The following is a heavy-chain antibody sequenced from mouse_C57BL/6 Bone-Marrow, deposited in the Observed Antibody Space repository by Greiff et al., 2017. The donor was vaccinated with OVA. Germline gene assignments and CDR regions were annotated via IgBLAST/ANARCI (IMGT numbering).Heavy chain of an antibody. CDR3: ARKRELMGLYYFDY. D-gene: IGHD1-1*02. J-gene: IGHJ2*01. V-gene: IGHV1-69*01. Sequence: QVQLQQSGAELVMPGASVKLSCKASGYTFTSYWMHWVKQRPGQGLEWIGEIDPSDSYTNYNQKFKGKSTLTVDKSSSTAYMQLSSLTSEDSAVYYCARKRELMGLYYFDYWGQGTTLTVSS. CDR2: IDPSDSYT. CDR1: GYTFTSYW.